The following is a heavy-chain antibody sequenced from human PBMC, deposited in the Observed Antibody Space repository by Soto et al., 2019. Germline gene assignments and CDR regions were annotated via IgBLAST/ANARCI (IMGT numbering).Heavy chain of an antibody. CDR2: IDPDDSYT. V-gene: IGHV5-10-1*03. Sequence: EVQLVQSGAEVKKPGESLRISCKGSGYSFTNYWIHWVRQMPGKGLEWMGRIDPDDSYTNYSPSFQGHVTISVDKSISTAYLQWSSLQASDTDIYDCARLPPPTYCSGSTCSGYWGQGTLVTVSS. J-gene: IGHJ4*02. D-gene: IGHD2-15*01. CDR3: ARLPPPTYCSGSTCSGY. CDR1: GYSFTNYW.